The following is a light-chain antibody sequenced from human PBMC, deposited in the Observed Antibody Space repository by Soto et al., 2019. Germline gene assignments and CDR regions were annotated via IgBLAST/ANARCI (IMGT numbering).Light chain of an antibody. J-gene: IGKJ1*01. CDR1: QSFSYY. CDR3: QQYGSSGT. V-gene: IGKV3-20*01. Sequence: EIVLTQSPGTLSLSPGERAALSCRASQSFSYYLAWYQQKPGQAPRLLIYGASNRATGIPDRFSGSGSGTDFTLTISRLEPEDFAVYYCQQYGSSGTFGQGTKVDIK. CDR2: GAS.